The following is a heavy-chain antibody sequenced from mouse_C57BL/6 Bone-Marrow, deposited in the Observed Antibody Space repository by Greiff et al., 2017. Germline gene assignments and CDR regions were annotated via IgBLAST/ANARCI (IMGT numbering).Heavy chain of an antibody. CDR3: ARHEEDYYGSSYNFDY. Sequence: VQLQQSGAELVKPGASVKLSCKASGYTFTEYTIHWVKQRSGQGLEWIGWFYPGSGSIKYNEKFQDKATLTADKSSSTVYMELSRLTSEDSAVYFCARHEEDYYGSSYNFDYWGQGTTLTVSS. D-gene: IGHD1-1*01. J-gene: IGHJ2*01. CDR1: GYTFTEYT. V-gene: IGHV1-62-2*01. CDR2: FYPGSGSI.